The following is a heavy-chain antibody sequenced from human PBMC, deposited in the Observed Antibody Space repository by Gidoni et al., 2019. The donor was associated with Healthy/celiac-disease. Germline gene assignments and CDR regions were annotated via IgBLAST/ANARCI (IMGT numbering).Heavy chain of an antibody. CDR1: GYSFTSYW. CDR2: SYPGDSDT. J-gene: IGHJ4*02. V-gene: IGHV5-51*01. D-gene: IGHD3-10*01. Sequence: EVQLVQSGAEVKKPGESLKISCQGSGYSFTSYWRGWVRQMPGKGLEWMGISYPGDSDTRYSPSFQGQVTISADKAISTAYLQWSSLKASDTAMYYCARPRTYYGSGSYQYYFDYWGQGTLVTVSS. CDR3: ARPRTYYGSGSYQYYFDY.